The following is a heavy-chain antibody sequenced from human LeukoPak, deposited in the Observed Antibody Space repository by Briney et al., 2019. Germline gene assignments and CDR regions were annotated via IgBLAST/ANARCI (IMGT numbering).Heavy chain of an antibody. V-gene: IGHV3-23*01. CDR3: ARNDYVWGSLVYFDY. Sequence: PGGSLRLSCAASGFTFTTYAMSWVRQAPGMGLEWVSSISNNGGDTYYADSVKGRLSISRDNSKNTLYLQINSLRAEDTAMYYCARNDYVWGSLVYFDYWGQGTLVTVSS. J-gene: IGHJ4*02. CDR2: ISNNGGDT. D-gene: IGHD3-16*01. CDR1: GFTFTTYA.